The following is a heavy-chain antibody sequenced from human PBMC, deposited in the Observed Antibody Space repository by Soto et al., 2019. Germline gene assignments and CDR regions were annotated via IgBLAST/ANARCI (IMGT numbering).Heavy chain of an antibody. Sequence: QVQLVQSGAEVKKPGASVKVSCKASGYTFTSYYMHWVRQAPGQGLEWKGMFNPSGGSTTYAHKFHGRVIMTRDTSTSTVYMELSSLRSEDTAVYYCAKDLGYPSISHDAFDIWGQGTMVTVSS. CDR2: FNPSGGST. CDR3: AKDLGYPSISHDAFDI. J-gene: IGHJ3*02. D-gene: IGHD2-21*01. CDR1: GYTFTSYY. V-gene: IGHV1-46*03.